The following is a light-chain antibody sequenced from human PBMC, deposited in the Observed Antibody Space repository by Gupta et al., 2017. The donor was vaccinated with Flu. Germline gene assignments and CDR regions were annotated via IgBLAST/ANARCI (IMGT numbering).Light chain of an antibody. V-gene: IGLV2-23*01. CDR3: CSYGGSSTLGL. CDR2: EGS. Sequence: QSALSQPASVSGSPGQSLITSCTGTSSDVGSHNLVSWYQQLPGKAPKLIIYEGSKRPSGVSNRFSGSKFGNTPSLTISGLQAEDEADYYCCSYGGSSTLGLFGGGTKLTVL. CDR1: SSDVGSHNL. J-gene: IGLJ2*01.